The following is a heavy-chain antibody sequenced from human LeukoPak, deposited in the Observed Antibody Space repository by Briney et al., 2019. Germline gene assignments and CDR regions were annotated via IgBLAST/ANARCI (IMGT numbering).Heavy chain of an antibody. J-gene: IGHJ6*04. D-gene: IGHD3-9*01. CDR2: INANSGDT. CDR3: ARNKGGKYYDNLTGKMDV. V-gene: IGHV1-2*02. CDR1: GYSFTGHY. Sequence: ASVKVSCKASGYSFTGHYIHWVRQAPGQGLEWMGWINANSGDTNYAQKFQGGVTMTRDTSISTAYMELSRLTSDDTAVYYCARNKGGKYYDNLTGKMDVWGKGTTVTVSS.